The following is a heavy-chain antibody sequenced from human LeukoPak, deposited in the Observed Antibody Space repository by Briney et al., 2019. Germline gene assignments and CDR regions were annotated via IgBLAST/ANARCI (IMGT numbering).Heavy chain of an antibody. CDR1: GYTFTSYD. CDR3: ARVSQYRQNYYYYGMDV. Sequence: GASVKVSCKASGYTFTSYDINWVRQATGQGLEWMGWMNPNSGNTGYAQKFQGRVTMTRNTSISTAYMELSSLRSEDTAVYYCARVSQYRQNYYYYGMDVWGQGTTVTVSS. V-gene: IGHV1-8*01. CDR2: MNPNSGNT. J-gene: IGHJ6*02. D-gene: IGHD2-2*01.